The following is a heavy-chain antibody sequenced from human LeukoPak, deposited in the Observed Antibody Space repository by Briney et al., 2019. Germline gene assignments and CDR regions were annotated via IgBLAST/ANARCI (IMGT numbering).Heavy chain of an antibody. CDR1: GYTFTSYY. J-gene: IGHJ4*02. CDR2: INPSGGST. D-gene: IGHD4-23*01. Sequence: ASVKVSCKASGYTFTSYYMHWVRQAPGQGLEWMGIINPSGGSTSYAQRFQGRVTMTRDTSTSTVYTELSSLRSEDTAVYYCARDPKGSDYGGDWGQGTLVTVSS. V-gene: IGHV1-46*01. CDR3: ARDPKGSDYGGD.